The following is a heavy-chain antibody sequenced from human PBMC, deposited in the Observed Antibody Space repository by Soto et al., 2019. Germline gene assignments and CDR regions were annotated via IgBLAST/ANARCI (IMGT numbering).Heavy chain of an antibody. CDR2: INHSGST. D-gene: IGHD2-2*01. CDR3: ARSGHLPFLYCSSTSCHGHFDY. J-gene: IGHJ4*02. V-gene: IGHV4-34*01. Sequence: SETLSLTCAVYGGSFSGYYWSWIRQPPGKGLEWIGEINHSGSTNYNPSLKSRVTISVDTSKNQFSLKLSSVTAADTAVYYWARSGHLPFLYCSSTSCHGHFDYWGQGTLVTVSS. CDR1: GGSFSGYY.